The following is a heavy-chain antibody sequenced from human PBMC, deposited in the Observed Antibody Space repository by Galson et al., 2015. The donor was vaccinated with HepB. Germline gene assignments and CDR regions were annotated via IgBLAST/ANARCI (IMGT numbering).Heavy chain of an antibody. CDR1: GFTFSSYA. V-gene: IGHV3-30-3*01. D-gene: IGHD3-10*01. J-gene: IGHJ6*02. CDR2: ISYDGSNK. CDR3: ARAMGRYYYYGMDV. Sequence: SLRLSCAASGFTFSSYAMHWVRQAPGKGLEWVAVISYDGSNKYYADSVKGRFTISRDNSKNTLYLQMNSLRAEDTAVYYCARAMGRYYYYGMDVWGQGTTVTVSS.